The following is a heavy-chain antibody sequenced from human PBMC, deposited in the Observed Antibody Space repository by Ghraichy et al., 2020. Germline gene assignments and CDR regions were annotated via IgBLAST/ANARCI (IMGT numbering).Heavy chain of an antibody. CDR1: GYTFTGYY. V-gene: IGHV1-2*02. CDR2: INANSGGK. J-gene: IGHJ3*02. CDR3: ARGLLTGADASDI. D-gene: IGHD1-14*01. Sequence: ASVKVSCKASGYTFTGYYMHWVRQAPGQGLEWMGWINANSGGKKYAQKFQGRVTMTRDTSISTAYMELSRLRSDDTGVYYCARGLLTGADASDIWGQGTMVTVSS.